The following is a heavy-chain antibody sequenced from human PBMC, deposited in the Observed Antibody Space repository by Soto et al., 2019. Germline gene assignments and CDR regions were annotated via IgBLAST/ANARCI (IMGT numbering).Heavy chain of an antibody. CDR3: ARCIAAAGPIDY. CDR2: IYYSGST. V-gene: IGHV4-30-4*01. D-gene: IGHD6-13*01. J-gene: IGHJ4*02. CDR1: GGSISSGDYY. Sequence: SETLSLTCTVSGGSISSGDYYWSWIRQPPGKGLEWIGYIYYSGSTYYNPSLKSRVTISLDTSKNQFSLKLSSVTAADTAVYYCARCIAAAGPIDYWGQGTLVTVSS.